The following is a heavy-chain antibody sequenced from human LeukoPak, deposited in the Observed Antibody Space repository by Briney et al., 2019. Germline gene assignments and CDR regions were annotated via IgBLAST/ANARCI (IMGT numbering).Heavy chain of an antibody. D-gene: IGHD6-13*01. CDR1: GGSISSYY. J-gene: IGHJ4*02. V-gene: IGHV4-4*07. Sequence: TSQTLSLTCTVSGGSISSYYWSWIRQPAGKGLEWIGRIYTSGSTNYNPSLKSRVTMSVDTSKNQFSLKLSSVTAADTAVYYCASSSWYYFDYWGQGILVTVSS. CDR3: ASSSWYYFDY. CDR2: IYTSGST.